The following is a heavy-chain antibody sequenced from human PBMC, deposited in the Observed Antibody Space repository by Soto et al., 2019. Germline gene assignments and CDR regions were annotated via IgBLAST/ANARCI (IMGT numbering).Heavy chain of an antibody. CDR2: INHSGST. D-gene: IGHD3-10*01. V-gene: IGHV4-34*01. J-gene: IGHJ5*02. CDR1: GGSFSGYY. CDR3: ARGRGGDTDKYNWFDP. Sequence: QVQLQQWGAGLLKPSETLSLTCAVYGGSFSGYYWGWIRQPPGKGLEWIGEINHSGSTNYNPSLKSRVTISVDTSKNQFSLKLSSVTAADTAVYYCARGRGGDTDKYNWFDPWGQGTLVTVSS.